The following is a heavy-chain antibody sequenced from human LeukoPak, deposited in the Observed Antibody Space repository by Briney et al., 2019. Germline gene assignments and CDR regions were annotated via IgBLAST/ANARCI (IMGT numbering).Heavy chain of an antibody. Sequence: ASVKVSCTASGYTFTSYGISWVRQAPGQGLAWMGWISAYNGNTNYAQKLQGRVTMTTDTSTSTAYMELRSLRSDDTAVYYCAVGGGWYYYYGMDVWGQGTTVTVSS. CDR2: ISAYNGNT. D-gene: IGHD6-19*01. CDR3: AVGGGWYYYYGMDV. J-gene: IGHJ6*02. V-gene: IGHV1-18*01. CDR1: GYTFTSYG.